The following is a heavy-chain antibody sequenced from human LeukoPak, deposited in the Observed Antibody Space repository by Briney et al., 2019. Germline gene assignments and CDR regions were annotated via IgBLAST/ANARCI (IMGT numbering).Heavy chain of an antibody. V-gene: IGHV3-30*18. CDR2: ISYDGSNK. CDR3: AKDRYTYGTEYFDY. J-gene: IGHJ4*02. CDR1: GFAFSSYG. Sequence: PGRSLRLSCAASGFAFSSYGMHWVRQAPGKGLEWVALISYDGSNKYYADSVKGRFTISRDNSKNTLYLQMNSLRVEDTAVYYCAKDRYTYGTEYFDYWGQGTLVTVSS. D-gene: IGHD5-18*01.